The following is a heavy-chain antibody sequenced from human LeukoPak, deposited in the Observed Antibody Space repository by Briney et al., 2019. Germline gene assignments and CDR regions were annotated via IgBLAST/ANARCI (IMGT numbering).Heavy chain of an antibody. CDR3: ARDYGSGSYLHRFDP. V-gene: IGHV1-2*02. CDR2: INPNSGGT. J-gene: IGHJ5*02. Sequence: ASVKVSCKASGYTFTGYYMHWVRQAPGQGLEWMGWINPNSGGTNYAQKFQGRVTMTRDTSISTAYMELSSLRSEDTAVYYCARDYGSGSYLHRFDPWGQGTPVTVSS. CDR1: GYTFTGYY. D-gene: IGHD3-10*01.